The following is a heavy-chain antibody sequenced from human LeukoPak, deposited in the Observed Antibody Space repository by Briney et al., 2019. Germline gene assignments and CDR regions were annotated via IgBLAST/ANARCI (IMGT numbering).Heavy chain of an antibody. CDR2: ISSRSSTI. J-gene: IGHJ4*02. D-gene: IGHD2-15*01. CDR3: ARGCSGGSCFGDFDY. CDR1: GFTFSSYG. Sequence: WGSLRLYCVASGFTFSSYGMNWLRQAPGKGLEWISYISSRSSTIYYADSVKGRFTISRDNAKNSLYLQMNSLRDEDTAVYYCARGCSGGSCFGDFDYWGQGTLGTVSS. V-gene: IGHV3-48*02.